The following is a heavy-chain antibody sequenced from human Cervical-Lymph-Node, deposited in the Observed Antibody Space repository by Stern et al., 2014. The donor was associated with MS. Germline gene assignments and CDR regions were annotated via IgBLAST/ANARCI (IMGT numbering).Heavy chain of an antibody. CDR1: GGTFTTHP. CDR3: SSLVVSGH. V-gene: IGHV1-69*06. CDR2: IIPFLNTA. Sequence: VQLVESGAEVKKPGSSVKVSCKASGGTFTTHPITWWRQAPGQGLEWMGGIIPFLNTANYAQKFQGRITITADKSTGTTYMEISSLRFDDTAVYCASSLVVSGHWGQGTLVIVS. J-gene: IGHJ4*02. D-gene: IGHD2-8*02.